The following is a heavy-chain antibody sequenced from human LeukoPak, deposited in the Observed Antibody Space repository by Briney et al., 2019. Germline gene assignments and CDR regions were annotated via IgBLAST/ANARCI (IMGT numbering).Heavy chain of an antibody. J-gene: IGHJ4*02. D-gene: IGHD5-12*01. CDR3: ASGGYSGYDLEY. CDR2: IIPIFGTA. CDR1: GGTFSSYA. Sequence: ASVNVSCKASGGTFSSYAVSWVRQAPGQGLEWMGGIIPIFGTANYAQKFQGRVTIATDESTSTAYMELSSLRSEDTAVYYCASGGYSGYDLEYWGQGTLVTVSS. V-gene: IGHV1-69*05.